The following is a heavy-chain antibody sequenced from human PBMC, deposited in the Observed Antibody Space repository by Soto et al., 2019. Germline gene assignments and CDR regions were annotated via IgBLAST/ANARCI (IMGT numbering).Heavy chain of an antibody. J-gene: IGHJ6*02. D-gene: IGHD3-3*01. Sequence: GGSLRLSCAASGFTFSSYGMHWVRQAPGKGLEWVAVIWYDGSNKYYADSVKGRFTISRDNSKNTLYLQMNSLRAEDTAVYYCARDLYYDFWSGYYTVPYYYYGMDVWGQGTTVTVSS. CDR1: GFTFSSYG. CDR3: ARDLYYDFWSGYYTVPYYYYGMDV. CDR2: IWYDGSNK. V-gene: IGHV3-33*01.